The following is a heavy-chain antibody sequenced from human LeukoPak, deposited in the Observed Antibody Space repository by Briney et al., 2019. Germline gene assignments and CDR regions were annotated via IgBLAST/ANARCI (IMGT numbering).Heavy chain of an antibody. V-gene: IGHV1-69*01. Sequence: SVTVSCKASGGTFSSYAISWVRQAPGQGLEWMGGIIPIFGTANYAQKFQGRVTITADESTSTAYMELSSLRSEDTAVYYCARAKSGGYSYRAYYFDYWGQGTLVTVSS. D-gene: IGHD5-18*01. J-gene: IGHJ4*02. CDR2: IIPIFGTA. CDR1: GGTFSSYA. CDR3: ARAKSGGYSYRAYYFDY.